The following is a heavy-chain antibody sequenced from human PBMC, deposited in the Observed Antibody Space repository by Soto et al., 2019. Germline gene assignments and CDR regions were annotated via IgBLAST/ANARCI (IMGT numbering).Heavy chain of an antibody. V-gene: IGHV4-31*03. D-gene: IGHD6-25*01. Sequence: QVQLQESGPGLVKPSQTLSLTCTVSGGSLSSGGSYWSWIRQHPGKGLEWIGYIYHSGTTYYNPSLKRRATRSVDTSKNQCALKLTSGTAADTAVYYCARDRGNQRRGWFDPWGQGTLVTVSS. J-gene: IGHJ5*02. CDR3: ARDRGNQRRGWFDP. CDR2: IYHSGTT. CDR1: GGSLSSGGSY.